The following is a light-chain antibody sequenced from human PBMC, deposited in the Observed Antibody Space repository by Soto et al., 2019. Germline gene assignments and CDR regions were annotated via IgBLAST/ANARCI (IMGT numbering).Light chain of an antibody. CDR3: QHYRGSLWT. J-gene: IGKJ1*01. CDR2: GAS. V-gene: IGKV4-1*01. CDR1: PGVLYSSNNKHY. Sequence: DRVMAWSPDALAVSLGERATINCKSSPGVLYSSNNKHYRAWYQQKPGQAPRLLISGASNRATGMPDRFSGSGSGTDFTLTISRLEREDFALFFCQHYRGSLWTFAQRTEV.